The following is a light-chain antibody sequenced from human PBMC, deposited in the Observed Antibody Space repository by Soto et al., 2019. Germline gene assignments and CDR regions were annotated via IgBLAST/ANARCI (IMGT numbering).Light chain of an antibody. CDR1: QSISSY. CDR3: QQYYSYPIT. V-gene: IGKV1-39*01. Sequence: DIHMPQSPSARSSSLLYIFTFTFLASQSISSYLNWYQQKPGKAPKVPIYAASSLQSGVPSRLSGSGSGTDFTLTISCLQSEDFATYYCQQYYSYPITFGQGTRLEIK. J-gene: IGKJ5*01. CDR2: AAS.